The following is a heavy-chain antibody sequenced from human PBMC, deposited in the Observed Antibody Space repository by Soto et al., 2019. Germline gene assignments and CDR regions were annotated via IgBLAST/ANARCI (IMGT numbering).Heavy chain of an antibody. CDR2: ISSSSTYI. Sequence: GGSLRLSCAASGFTFSTYNMNWVRQAPGKGLEWVSSISSSSTYIYYADSVKGRFTISRDNAKTSLYLQMNSLRAEDTAVYYCARDPAPDYWGQGTLVTVSS. CDR3: ARDPAPDY. J-gene: IGHJ4*02. V-gene: IGHV3-21*01. CDR1: GFTFSTYN.